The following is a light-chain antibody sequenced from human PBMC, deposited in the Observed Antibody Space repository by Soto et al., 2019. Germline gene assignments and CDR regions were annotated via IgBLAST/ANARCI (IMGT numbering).Light chain of an antibody. CDR3: QQRSSWPIT. CDR1: QSVGSS. CDR2: DAS. Sequence: EIVLTQSPATLSLSPGERATLSCRASQSVGSSLAWFQQIPGQAPRLLIYDASNRVTGIPARFSGSGSGTDFTVTISSLEPEDFAVYYCQQRSSWPITFGQGTRLEMK. V-gene: IGKV3-11*01. J-gene: IGKJ5*01.